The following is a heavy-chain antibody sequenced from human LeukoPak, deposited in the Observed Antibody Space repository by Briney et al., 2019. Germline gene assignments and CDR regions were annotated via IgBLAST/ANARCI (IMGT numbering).Heavy chain of an antibody. CDR2: IYYSGST. J-gene: IGHJ4*02. D-gene: IGHD3-22*01. Sequence: SETLSLTCTVSGGSISSYYWSWIRQPPGKGLEWIGYIYYSGSTNYNPSLKSRVTISVDMSKNQFSLKLSSVTAADTAVYYCTRETYYYDSSAYVIDYWGQGTLVTVSS. CDR3: TRETYYYDSSAYVIDY. CDR1: GGSISSYY. V-gene: IGHV4-59*12.